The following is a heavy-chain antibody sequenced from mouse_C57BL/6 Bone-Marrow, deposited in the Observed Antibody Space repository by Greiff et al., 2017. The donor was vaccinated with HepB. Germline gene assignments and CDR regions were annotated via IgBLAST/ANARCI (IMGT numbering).Heavy chain of an antibody. Sequence: EVKLVESGGDLVKPGGSLKLSCAASGFTFSSYGMSWVRQTPDKRLEWVATISSGGSYTYYPDSVKERYTITRDNAKNTLYLQMSSLKSEDTAMYYCARHPSTIVTSWFAYWGQGTLVTVSA. CDR3: ARHPSTIVTSWFAY. D-gene: IGHD2-12*01. CDR2: ISSGGSYT. J-gene: IGHJ3*01. CDR1: GFTFSSYG. V-gene: IGHV5-6*01.